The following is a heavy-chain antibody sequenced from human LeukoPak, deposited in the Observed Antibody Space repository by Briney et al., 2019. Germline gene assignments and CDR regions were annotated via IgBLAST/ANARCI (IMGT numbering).Heavy chain of an antibody. CDR1: GGSISSYY. CDR2: IYYSGST. CDR3: ARQYSSGWYNGYYFDY. V-gene: IGHV4-59*08. J-gene: IGHJ4*02. Sequence: SETLSLTCTVSGGSISSYYWSWIRQPPGKGLEWIGYIYYSGSTNYNPSLKSRVTISVDTSKNQFSLKLSSVTAADTAVYYCARQYSSGWYNGYYFDYWGQGTLVTVSS. D-gene: IGHD6-19*01.